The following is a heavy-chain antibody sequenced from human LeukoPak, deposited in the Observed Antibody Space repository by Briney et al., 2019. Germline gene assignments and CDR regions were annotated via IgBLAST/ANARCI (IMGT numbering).Heavy chain of an antibody. CDR2: IYYSGST. V-gene: IGHV4-61*01. Sequence: SETLSLTCTVSGGSVSSGSYYWSWIRQPPGKGLEWIGYIYYSGSTNYNPSLKSRDTISVDTSKNQFSLKLSSVTAADTAVYYCARDIPPDFWSGYFYGMDVWGQGTTVTVSS. D-gene: IGHD3-3*01. J-gene: IGHJ6*02. CDR3: ARDIPPDFWSGYFYGMDV. CDR1: GGSVSSGSYY.